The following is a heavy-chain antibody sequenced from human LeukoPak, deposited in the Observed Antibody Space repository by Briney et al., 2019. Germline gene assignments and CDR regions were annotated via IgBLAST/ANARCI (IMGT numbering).Heavy chain of an antibody. D-gene: IGHD6-13*01. CDR2: INWSGRST. CDR1: GFTFEDYG. V-gene: IGHV3-20*04. J-gene: IGHJ4*02. CDR3: ARALYSNSWYYFEY. Sequence: PGGSLRLSCTASGFTFEDYGMSWVRQAPAKGLEWVSGINWSGRSTGYADSVKGQFTISRDNAKNSLYLQMHSLRAEDTAFYYCARALYSNSWYYFEYWGQGILVTVSS.